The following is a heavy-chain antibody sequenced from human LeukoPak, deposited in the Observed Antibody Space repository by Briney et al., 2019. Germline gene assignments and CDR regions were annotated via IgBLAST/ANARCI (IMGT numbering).Heavy chain of an antibody. CDR1: GFIFSSYW. CDR3: AKDLDHGDRWWFDP. Sequence: PTGGSLRLSCAASGFIFSSYWMHWVRHAPGKGLAWVSRINTDGSSTSYADSVKGRFTISRDNSKNTLYLEMNSLRGEDTAVYYCAKDLDHGDRWWFDPWGQGTLVTVSS. D-gene: IGHD1-1*01. J-gene: IGHJ5*02. V-gene: IGHV3-74*01. CDR2: INTDGSST.